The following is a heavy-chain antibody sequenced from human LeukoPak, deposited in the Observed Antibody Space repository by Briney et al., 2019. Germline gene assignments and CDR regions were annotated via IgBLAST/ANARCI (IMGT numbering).Heavy chain of an antibody. CDR3: ARGRYVTTRGGAAAGFLDY. D-gene: IGHD6-13*01. V-gene: IGHV4-34*01. CDR2: INHSGGT. J-gene: IGHJ4*02. Sequence: SETLSLTCAVYGGSFSGYYWSWIRQPPGKGLEWIGEINHSGGTNYNPSLKSRVTISVDTSQKQFSLRLSSVTAADTAVYYCARGRYVTTRGGAAAGFLDYWGQGTLVTVST. CDR1: GGSFSGYY.